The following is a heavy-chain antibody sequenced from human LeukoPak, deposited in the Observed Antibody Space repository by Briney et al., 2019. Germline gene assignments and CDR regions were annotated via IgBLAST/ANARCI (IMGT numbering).Heavy chain of an antibody. J-gene: IGHJ4*02. D-gene: IGHD1-1*01. CDR3: VRGGWELDY. V-gene: IGHV3-7*01. CDR1: GFSVRDFW. Sequence: GGSLRLSCAASGFSVRDFWMAWVRQAPGKGLEWVAHIKEDRTADYYVDSVKGRFSISKDDGKNSLHLQMNSLRVEDTAVYYCVRGGWELDYWGQGTLVTVSS. CDR2: IKEDRTAD.